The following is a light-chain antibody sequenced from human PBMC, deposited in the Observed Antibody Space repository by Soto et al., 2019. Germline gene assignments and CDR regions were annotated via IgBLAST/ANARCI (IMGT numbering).Light chain of an antibody. Sequence: EIVMTQSPATLSVSPGERATLSCRASQSVSSYLAWYQQKPGQAPRLLIYGASTRPTGIPARFSGSGSGTELTLTISSLQAEAFAVYYCQHYNNWPAYTFGHGTKLESK. CDR1: QSVSSY. J-gene: IGKJ2*01. V-gene: IGKV3-15*01. CDR3: QHYNNWPAYT. CDR2: GAS.